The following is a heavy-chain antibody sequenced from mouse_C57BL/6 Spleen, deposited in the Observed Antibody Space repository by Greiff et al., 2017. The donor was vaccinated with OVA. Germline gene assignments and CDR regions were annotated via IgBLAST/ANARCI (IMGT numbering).Heavy chain of an antibody. J-gene: IGHJ2*01. Sequence: VQLQQPGAELVKPGASVKLSCKASGYTFTSYWMHWVKQRPGQGLEWIGMIHPNSGSTNYNEKFKSKATLTVDKSSSTAYMQLSSLTSEDSAVYYCASYDGYYYFDYWGQGTTLTVSS. CDR3: ASYDGYYYFDY. CDR2: IHPNSGST. V-gene: IGHV1-64*01. D-gene: IGHD2-3*01. CDR1: GYTFTSYW.